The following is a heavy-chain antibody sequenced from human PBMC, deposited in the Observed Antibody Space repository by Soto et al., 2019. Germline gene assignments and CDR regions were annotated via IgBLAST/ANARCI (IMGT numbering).Heavy chain of an antibody. CDR3: TRDRSGYYAFDI. Sequence: GGSLRLSCTASGFTFGDYAMSWVRQAPGKGLEWVGFIRSKAYGGTTEYAAYVKGRFNISRDDSKSIAYLQMNSLKTEDTAVYYCTRDRSGYYAFDIWGQGTMVTVSS. CDR2: IRSKAYGGTT. J-gene: IGHJ3*02. V-gene: IGHV3-49*04. D-gene: IGHD3-22*01. CDR1: GFTFGDYA.